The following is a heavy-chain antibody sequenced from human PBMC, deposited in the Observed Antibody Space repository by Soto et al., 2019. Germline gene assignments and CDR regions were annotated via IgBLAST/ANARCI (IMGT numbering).Heavy chain of an antibody. CDR3: AIDQFYSGSGNYNNLMFDA. D-gene: IGHD3-10*01. CDR1: GGFIGGVGYS. V-gene: IGHV4-30-2*01. J-gene: IGHJ5*02. Sequence: SETLSLTCAVSGGFIGGVGYSWSWIRQPPGGGLEWIGYMYHSGTFLKSPSLKTRLTMSLDMSKNQFSLTLNSMTSADTAGYYCAIDQFYSGSGNYNNLMFDAWGQG. CDR2: MYHSGTF.